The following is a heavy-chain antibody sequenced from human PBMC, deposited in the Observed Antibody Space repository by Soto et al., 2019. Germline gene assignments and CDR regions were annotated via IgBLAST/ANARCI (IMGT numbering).Heavy chain of an antibody. J-gene: IGHJ3*02. V-gene: IGHV3-48*03. Sequence: SLRLSCVASGFTFSSYEMNWVRQAPGRGLEWVSYIATSGDTIYYADSVKGRFTISRDNAKNSLYLQMNSLRAEDTAIYYCASVYDSSGYYPGPPDDAFDIWGQGTMVTVSS. CDR3: ASVYDSSGYYPGPPDDAFDI. CDR1: GFTFSSYE. D-gene: IGHD3-22*01. CDR2: IATSGDTI.